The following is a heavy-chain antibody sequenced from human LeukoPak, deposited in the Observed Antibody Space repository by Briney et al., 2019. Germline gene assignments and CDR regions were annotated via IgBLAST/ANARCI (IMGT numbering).Heavy chain of an antibody. CDR3: ARGDDYAFEI. CDR2: IITNNANSGAT. V-gene: IGHV1-2*06. Sequence: ASVTVSCTASGYTFTVYNIHWVRQAPGQGLEWMGRIITNNANSGATNYAQKFQGRVTMTRNTSISTAYMELSRLRSDDTAVYYCARGDDYAFEIWGQGTMVTVSS. J-gene: IGHJ3*02. D-gene: IGHD4-11*01. CDR1: GYTFTVYN.